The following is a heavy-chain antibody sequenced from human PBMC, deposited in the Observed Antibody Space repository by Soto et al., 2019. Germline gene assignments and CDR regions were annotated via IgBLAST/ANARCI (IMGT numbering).Heavy chain of an antibody. CDR1: GFNFSSYG. CDR3: AKDRPLRPYYYYGMDV. J-gene: IGHJ6*02. V-gene: IGHV3-30*18. CDR2: ISYDGSNK. Sequence: GGSLRLSCAASGFNFSSYGMHWVRQAPGKGLEWVAVISYDGSNKYYADSVKGRFTISRDNSKNTLYLQMNSLRAEDTAVYYWAKDRPLRPYYYYGMDVWGQGTTVTVSS. D-gene: IGHD5-12*01.